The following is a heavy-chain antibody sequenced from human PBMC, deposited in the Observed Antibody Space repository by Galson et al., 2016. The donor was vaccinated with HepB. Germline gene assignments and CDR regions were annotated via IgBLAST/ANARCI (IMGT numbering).Heavy chain of an antibody. V-gene: IGHV6-1*01. J-gene: IGHJ6*02. CDR1: GDSVSSNTAA. CDR2: AYYRSRWYR. D-gene: IGHD3-9*01. CDR3: ARVARHYDVLRTHGLDV. Sequence: CAISGDSVSSNTAAWNWIRQSPSRGLEWLGRAYYRSRWYRDYAESLKGRIDISPDTSKNHFSLQLNSVTPESTYVYFCARVARHYDVLRTHGLDVWGRGTTVTVS.